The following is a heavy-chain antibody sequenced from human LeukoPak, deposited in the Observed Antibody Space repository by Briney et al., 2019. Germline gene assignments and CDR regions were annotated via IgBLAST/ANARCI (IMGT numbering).Heavy chain of an antibody. J-gene: IGHJ4*02. V-gene: IGHV4-39*07. CDR1: GGSISSSSYY. Sequence: SETLSLTCTVSGGSISSSSYYWGWIRQPPGKGLEWIGSIYYSGSTYYNPSLKSRVTISVDTSKNQFSLKLSSVTAADTAVYYCARGLVGATAHFDYWGQGTLVTVSS. CDR3: ARGLVGATAHFDY. D-gene: IGHD1-26*01. CDR2: IYYSGST.